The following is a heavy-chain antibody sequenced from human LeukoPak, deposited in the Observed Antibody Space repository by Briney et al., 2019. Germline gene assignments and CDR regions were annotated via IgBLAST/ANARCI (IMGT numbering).Heavy chain of an antibody. J-gene: IGHJ5*02. CDR3: ARFTGYSSSWLGNFGFDP. CDR2: IYTSGST. V-gene: IGHV4-4*07. Sequence: SETLSLTCTVSGGSISSYYWSWIRQPAGKGLEWIGRIYTSGSTNYNPSLKSRVTMSVDTSKNQFSLKLSSVTAADTAVYYCARFTGYSSSWLGNFGFDPWGQETLVTVSS. D-gene: IGHD6-13*01. CDR1: GGSISSYY.